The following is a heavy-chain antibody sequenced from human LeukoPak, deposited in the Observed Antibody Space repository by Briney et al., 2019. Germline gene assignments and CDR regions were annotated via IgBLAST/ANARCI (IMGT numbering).Heavy chain of an antibody. Sequence: PGGSLRLSCAASGFTFSSYSMNWVRQAPGKGLEWVSSISSSSSYIYYADSLKGRFTISRDNAKNSLYLQMNSLRAEDTAVYYCGREGRTAMVTGYFDYWGQGTLVTVSS. V-gene: IGHV3-21*01. CDR1: GFTFSSYS. J-gene: IGHJ4*02. D-gene: IGHD5-18*01. CDR2: ISSSSSYI. CDR3: GREGRTAMVTGYFDY.